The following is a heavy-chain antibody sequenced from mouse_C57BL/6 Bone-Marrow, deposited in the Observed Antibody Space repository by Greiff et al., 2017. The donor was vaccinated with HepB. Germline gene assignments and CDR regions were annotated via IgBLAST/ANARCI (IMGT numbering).Heavy chain of an antibody. CDR2: IDPENGDT. J-gene: IGHJ3*01. V-gene: IGHV14-4*01. D-gene: IGHD2-10*02. CDR1: GFNIKDDY. CDR3: TTYVGFPAWFAY. Sequence: DVQLVESGAELVRPGASVKLSCTASGFNIKDDYMHWVKQRPEQGLEWIGWIDPENGDTEYASKFQGKATITADTSSNTAYLQLSSLTSEDTAVYYCTTYVGFPAWFAYWGQGTLVTVSA.